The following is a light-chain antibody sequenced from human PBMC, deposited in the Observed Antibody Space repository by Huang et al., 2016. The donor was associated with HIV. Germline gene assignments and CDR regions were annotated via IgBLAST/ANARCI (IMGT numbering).Light chain of an antibody. J-gene: IGKJ5*01. V-gene: IGKV4-1*01. CDR1: QSVVYGSNNKNY. Sequence: DIVMTQSPDSLAVSLGERATINCKSGQSVVYGSNNKNYLAWYQQKPGQPPKLLLYWASTRESGVPDRFSGSGSGTDFTLSISSLQAEDVAVYYCQQYYSTPITFGQGTRLE. CDR2: WAS. CDR3: QQYYSTPIT.